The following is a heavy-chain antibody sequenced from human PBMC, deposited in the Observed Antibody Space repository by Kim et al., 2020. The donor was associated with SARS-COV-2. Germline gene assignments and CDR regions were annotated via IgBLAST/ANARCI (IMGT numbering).Heavy chain of an antibody. D-gene: IGHD6-19*01. CDR2: IYADGNI. CDR3: ARGGGWRNEYYYGLDV. V-gene: IGHV4-61*02. Sequence: SETLSLTCAVSGGSISSDGYYWSWLRQPAGEGLEYIGRIYADGNIHFNPSLKSRATISLDMSKNQISLKVISVTAADTAVYFCARGGGWRNEYYYGLDVWGQGTTVTVS. CDR1: GGSISSDGYY. J-gene: IGHJ6*02.